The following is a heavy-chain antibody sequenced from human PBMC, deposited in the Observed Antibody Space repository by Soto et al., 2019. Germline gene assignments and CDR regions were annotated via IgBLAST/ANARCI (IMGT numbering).Heavy chain of an antibody. CDR1: GGSISSGNDS. Sequence: QLRLQESGSGLVKPSQTLSLTCAVSGGSISSGNDSWSWIRQPPGKGLEWIGYIFHSGSPYYNPSLKRLVTISVDRSKNQFSLRLSSVTAADTAVYYCARDLHDYGDWYFDLWGRGTLVTVSS. V-gene: IGHV4-30-2*01. J-gene: IGHJ2*01. D-gene: IGHD4-17*01. CDR2: IFHSGSP. CDR3: ARDLHDYGDWYFDL.